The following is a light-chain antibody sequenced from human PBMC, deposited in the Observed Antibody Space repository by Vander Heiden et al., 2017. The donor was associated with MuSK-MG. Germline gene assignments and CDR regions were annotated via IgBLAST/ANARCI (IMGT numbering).Light chain of an antibody. Sequence: VMTQSPATLSVSPGERATLSCRASQSVGTNLAWYQQKPGQAPRLLIFDSSTRATGVPARFSGSGSGTEFTLTISSLQSEDLATYHCQQYKSWPPFTFGQGTKFEIK. CDR2: DSS. CDR1: QSVGTN. J-gene: IGKJ2*01. V-gene: IGKV3-15*01. CDR3: QQYKSWPPFT.